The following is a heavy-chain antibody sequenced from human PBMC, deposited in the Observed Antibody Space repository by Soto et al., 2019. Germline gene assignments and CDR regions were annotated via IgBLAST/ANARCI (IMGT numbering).Heavy chain of an antibody. D-gene: IGHD4-17*01. CDR2: IYYSGST. CDR3: AGGDYYYYYMDV. Sequence: SETLSLTCTVSGGSISSSSYYWGWIPQPPGKGLEWIGSIYYSGSTYYNPSLKSRVTISVDTSKNQFSLKLSSVTAADTAVYYCAGGDYYYYYMDVWGKGTTVTVSS. J-gene: IGHJ6*03. CDR1: GGSISSSSYY. V-gene: IGHV4-39*01.